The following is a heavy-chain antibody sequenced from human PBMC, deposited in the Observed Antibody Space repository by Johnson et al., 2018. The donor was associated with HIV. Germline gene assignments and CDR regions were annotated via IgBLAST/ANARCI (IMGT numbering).Heavy chain of an antibody. CDR2: IWYAGSNK. D-gene: IGHD5-24*01. Sequence: QVQLVESGGGVVWPGRSLRLSCAASGFTFSSYALHWVRQAPGKGLEWVAVIWYAGSNKYYADSVKVRFTLSIDNSKHTLYLQMNRLRAEDTAVYYCAKGEEMATMDWGPDAFDMWGQGTMVTVSS. J-gene: IGHJ3*02. V-gene: IGHV3-33*06. CDR1: GFTFSSYA. CDR3: AKGEEMATMDWGPDAFDM.